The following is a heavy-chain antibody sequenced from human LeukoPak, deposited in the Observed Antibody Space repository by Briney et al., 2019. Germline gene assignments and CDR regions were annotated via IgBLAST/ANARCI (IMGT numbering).Heavy chain of an antibody. CDR1: GYTFTGYY. V-gene: IGHV1-2*02. J-gene: IGHJ4*02. Sequence: ASVNVSCKASGYTFTGYYMFWVRQAPGQGVEWMGWINPNSGGTNYAQKFQGRVTMTRDTSISTGYMELSSLRSDDTAVYYCATYYLDTSARDWGQGTLVTVSS. D-gene: IGHD3-22*01. CDR2: INPNSGGT. CDR3: ATYYLDTSARD.